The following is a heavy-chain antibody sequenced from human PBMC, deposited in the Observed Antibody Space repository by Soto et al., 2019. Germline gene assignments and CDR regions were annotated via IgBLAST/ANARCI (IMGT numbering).Heavy chain of an antibody. J-gene: IGHJ4*02. CDR3: ASEYYYDSSCYYDVFGQDY. Sequence: SVKVSCKASGGTFSSYGISWVRQAPGKGLEWRGGIIPIFGTANYAQKFQGRVTITADKSTSTAYMELSRLRSEDTAGYYCASEYYYDSSCYYDVFGQDYWGQGTGVTVPS. D-gene: IGHD3-22*01. CDR1: GGTFSSYG. V-gene: IGHV1-69*06. CDR2: IIPIFGTA.